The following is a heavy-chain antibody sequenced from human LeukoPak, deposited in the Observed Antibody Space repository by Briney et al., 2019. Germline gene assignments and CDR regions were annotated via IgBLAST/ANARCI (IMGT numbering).Heavy chain of an antibody. D-gene: IGHD3-10*01. CDR3: ARESFNRGSRYGMDV. V-gene: IGHV4-31*11. Sequence: SETLSLTCAVYGGSFSGYYWSWIRQHPGKGLEWIGYIYYSGSTYYNPSLKSRVTISVDTSKNQFSLKLSSVTAADTAVYYCARESFNRGSRYGMDVWGQGTTVTVSS. CDR1: GGSFSGYY. J-gene: IGHJ6*02. CDR2: IYYSGST.